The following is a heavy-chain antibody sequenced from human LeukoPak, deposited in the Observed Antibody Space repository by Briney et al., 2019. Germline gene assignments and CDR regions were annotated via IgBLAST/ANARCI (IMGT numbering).Heavy chain of an antibody. J-gene: IGHJ6*02. D-gene: IGHD3-22*01. V-gene: IGHV4-39*07. CDR3: ASGYSYYYGMDV. Sequence: SETLSLTCTVSGGSIRSSYYYWGWIRQPPGKGLEWIGSIYDSGSTNYNPSLKSRVTISVDTSKNQFSLKLSSVTAADTAVYYCASGYSYYYGMDVWGQGTTVTVSS. CDR1: GGSIRSSYYY. CDR2: IYDSGST.